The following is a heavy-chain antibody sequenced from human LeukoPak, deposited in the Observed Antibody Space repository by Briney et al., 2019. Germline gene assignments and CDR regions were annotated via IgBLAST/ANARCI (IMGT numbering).Heavy chain of an antibody. CDR1: GGSISSGDYY. V-gene: IGHV4-30-4*08. J-gene: IGHJ5*02. CDR3: ARAPGRNNWFDP. CDR2: IYYSGST. Sequence: SETLSLTCTVSGGSISSGDYYWSWIRQPPGMGLEWIGYIYYSGSTYYNPSLKSRVTISVDTSKNHFSLKLSSVTAADTAVYYCARAPGRNNWFDPWGQGTQVTVSS.